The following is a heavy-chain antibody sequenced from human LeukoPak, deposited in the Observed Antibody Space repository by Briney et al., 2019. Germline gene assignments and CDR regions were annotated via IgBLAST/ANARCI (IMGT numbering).Heavy chain of an antibody. CDR1: GFTLSSYW. V-gene: IGHV3-7*03. CDR3: AKESFMITFGGVIAH. CDR2: IKQDGSEK. J-gene: IGHJ5*02. D-gene: IGHD3-16*01. Sequence: TGGSLRLSCAASGFTLSSYWMSWVRQAPGKGLEWVANIKQDGSEKYYVDSVKGRFTISRDNSKNTLYLQMNSLRAEDTAVYYCAKESFMITFGGVIAHWGQGTLVTVSS.